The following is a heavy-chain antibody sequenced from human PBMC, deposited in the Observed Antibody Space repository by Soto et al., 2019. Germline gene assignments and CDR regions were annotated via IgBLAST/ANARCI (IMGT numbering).Heavy chain of an antibody. D-gene: IGHD3-10*01. CDR3: AKDHVGYYNGMDV. CDR2: ISYNGGKK. Sequence: QVQLVESGGGVVQPGTSLRLSCAASGFTFSSYGMHWVRQAPGKGLEWVAVISYNGGKKYYGDSVKGRFTISRDNSEKMMYRQMNRLRAEDTAVYYCAKDHVGYYNGMDVWGQGTTVTVSS. V-gene: IGHV3-30*18. CDR1: GFTFSSYG. J-gene: IGHJ6*02.